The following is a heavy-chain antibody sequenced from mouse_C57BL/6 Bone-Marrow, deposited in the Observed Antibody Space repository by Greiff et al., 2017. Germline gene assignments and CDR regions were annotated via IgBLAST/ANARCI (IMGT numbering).Heavy chain of an antibody. V-gene: IGHV5-16*01. CDR1: GFTFSDYY. D-gene: IGHD1-1*01. J-gene: IGHJ4*01. Sequence: EVQVVESEGGLVQPGSSMKLSCTASGFTFSDYYMAWVRQVPDKGLEWVANINYDGSSTYYLDSLKGRFIISRDNAKNILYLQMSSLKTEDTATYYCASHHWDYYGCSYLYAMDYWGQGTSVTVSS. CDR3: ASHHWDYYGCSYLYAMDY. CDR2: INYDGSST.